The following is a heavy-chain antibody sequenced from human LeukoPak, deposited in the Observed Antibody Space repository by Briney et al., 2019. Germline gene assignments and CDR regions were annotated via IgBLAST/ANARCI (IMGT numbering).Heavy chain of an antibody. Sequence: GGSLRLSCEASGFTFSTFAMIWVRQPLGKGLEWVSSIFPSGGEIHYADSVRGRFTISRDNSKSTLSLQMNSLRAEDTAIYYCATYRQVLLPFESWGQGTLVTVSS. V-gene: IGHV3-23*01. CDR1: GFTFSTFA. J-gene: IGHJ4*02. CDR2: IFPSGGEI. CDR3: ATYRQVLLPFES. D-gene: IGHD2-8*02.